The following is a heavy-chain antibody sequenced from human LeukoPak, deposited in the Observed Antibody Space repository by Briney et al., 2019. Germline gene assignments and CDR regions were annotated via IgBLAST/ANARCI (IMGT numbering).Heavy chain of an antibody. CDR2: IYSSGST. Sequence: PSETLSLTCTVSGGFFSSYYWTWIRQPAGKGLEWIGHIYSSGSTNYNPSLKSRVTMSIDTSKNQFSLMLNSVTAADTALYYCARGITYYDILTGYYIPNNFGHWGQGTLVTVFS. J-gene: IGHJ4*02. V-gene: IGHV4-4*07. CDR3: ARGITYYDILTGYYIPNNFGH. D-gene: IGHD3-9*01. CDR1: GGFFSSYY.